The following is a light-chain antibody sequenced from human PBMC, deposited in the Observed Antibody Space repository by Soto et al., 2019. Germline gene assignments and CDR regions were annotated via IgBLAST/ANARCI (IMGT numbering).Light chain of an antibody. Sequence: QSALTQPASVSGSPGQSITISCTGTSSDIGDYNYVSWYQQRPGKAPKLMIYDVGNRPSGVSNRFSGSLSGNTASLTISGLQPEDEADYYCSSYTGGSTVVFGGGTKLTVL. CDR1: SSDIGDYNY. V-gene: IGLV2-14*01. CDR3: SSYTGGSTVV. CDR2: DVG. J-gene: IGLJ2*01.